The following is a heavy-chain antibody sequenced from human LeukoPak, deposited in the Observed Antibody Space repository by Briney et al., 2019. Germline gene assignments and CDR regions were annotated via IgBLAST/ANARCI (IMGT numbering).Heavy chain of an antibody. V-gene: IGHV1-24*01. D-gene: IGHD6-13*01. J-gene: IGHJ4*02. Sequence: ASVKVSCKASGYTLTKLSMHWVRQAPGKGLEWMGGIDPEDGETIYAQKFQGRVTMTEDTSTDTAYMELSSLRSEDTAVYYCATDLGIAAAGTPGYWGQGTLVTVSS. CDR1: GYTLTKLS. CDR2: IDPEDGET. CDR3: ATDLGIAAAGTPGY.